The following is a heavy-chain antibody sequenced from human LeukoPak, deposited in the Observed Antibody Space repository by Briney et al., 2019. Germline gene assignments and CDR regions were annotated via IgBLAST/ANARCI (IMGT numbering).Heavy chain of an antibody. D-gene: IGHD3-3*01. CDR3: ARKYDFWSGALFDY. J-gene: IGHJ4*02. CDR2: VYYSGST. V-gene: IGHV4-39*01. CDR1: GGSITTSSYY. Sequence: SETLSLTCTVSGGSITTSSYYWGWIRQPPGKGLEWIGSVYYSGSTYYNPSLKSRVTISVDTSKNQFSLKLSSVTAADTAVYYCARKYDFWSGALFDYWGQGTLVTVSS.